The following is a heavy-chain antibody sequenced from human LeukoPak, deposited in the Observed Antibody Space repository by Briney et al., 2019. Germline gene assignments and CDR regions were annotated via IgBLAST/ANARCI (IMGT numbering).Heavy chain of an antibody. CDR2: ISYDGSNK. CDR3: ARDKRILGELSQFDY. J-gene: IGHJ4*02. Sequence: GGSLRLSCAASGFTFSSYGMHWVRQAPGKGLEWVAVISYDGSNKYYADSVKGRFTISRDNSKNTLYLQMNSLRAEDTAVYYCARDKRILGELSQFDYWGQGTLVTVSS. V-gene: IGHV3-30*03. D-gene: IGHD3-16*02. CDR1: GFTFSSYG.